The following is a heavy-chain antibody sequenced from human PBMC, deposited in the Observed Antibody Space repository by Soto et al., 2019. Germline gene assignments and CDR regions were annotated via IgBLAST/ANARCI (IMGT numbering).Heavy chain of an antibody. CDR3: ATVVGARCGGDCKGAFDI. V-gene: IGHV1-24*01. CDR2: FDPEDGET. J-gene: IGHJ3*02. CDR1: GYSFTSFG. D-gene: IGHD2-21*02. Sequence: GASVKVSCKASGYSFTSFGISWVRQAPGQGLEWMGGFDPEDGETIYAQKFQGRVTMTEDTSTDTAYMELSSLRSEDTAVYYCATVVGARCGGDCKGAFDIWGQGTMVTVSS.